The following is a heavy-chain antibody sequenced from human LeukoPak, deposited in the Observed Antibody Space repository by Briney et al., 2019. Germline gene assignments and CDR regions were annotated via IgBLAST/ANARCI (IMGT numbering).Heavy chain of an antibody. CDR1: GFTFSSYG. V-gene: IGHV3-33*01. CDR3: ARESSYNWNGRYFDY. J-gene: IGHJ4*02. Sequence: GRSLKLSCAASGFTFSSYGMHWVRQAPGKGLEWVAVIWYDGSNKYYADSVKGRFTISRDNSKNTLYLQMNSRRAEDTAVYYCARESSYNWNGRYFDYWGQGTLVTVSS. CDR2: IWYDGSNK. D-gene: IGHD1-20*01.